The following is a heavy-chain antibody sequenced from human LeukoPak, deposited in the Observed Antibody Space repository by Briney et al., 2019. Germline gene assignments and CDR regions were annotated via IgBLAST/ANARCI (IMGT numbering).Heavy chain of an antibody. V-gene: IGHV1-24*01. J-gene: IGHJ4*02. CDR1: GYTLTELS. CDR2: FDPEDGET. Sequence: ASVKVSCKVSGYTLTELSMHWVRQAPGKGLERMRGFDPEDGETIYAQKFQGRVTITEDTSTDTAYMELSSLRSEDTAVYYCATLPSIAVAATLYSTTYFDYWGQGTLVTVSS. CDR3: ATLPSIAVAATLYSTTYFDY. D-gene: IGHD6-19*01.